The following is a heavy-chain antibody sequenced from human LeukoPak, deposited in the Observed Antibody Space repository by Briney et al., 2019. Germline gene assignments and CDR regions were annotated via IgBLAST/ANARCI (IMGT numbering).Heavy chain of an antibody. Sequence: GGSLRLSCAASGFTFSSYWMHWVRQAPGKVLVWVSRINSDGSSTSYADSVKGRFTISRDNAKNTLYLQMNSLRAEDTAVYYCARGGDSSGDNGMDVWGQGTTVTVSS. CDR2: INSDGSST. CDR1: GFTFSSYW. D-gene: IGHD3-22*01. CDR3: ARGGDSSGDNGMDV. V-gene: IGHV3-74*01. J-gene: IGHJ6*02.